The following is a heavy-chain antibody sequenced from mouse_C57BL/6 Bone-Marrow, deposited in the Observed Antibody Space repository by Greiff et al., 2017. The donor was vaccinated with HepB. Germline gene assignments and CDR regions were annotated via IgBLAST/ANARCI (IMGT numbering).Heavy chain of an antibody. CDR1: GFSFNTYA. Sequence: EVQRVESGGGLVQPKGSLKLSCAASGFSFNTYAMNWVRQAPGKGLEWVARIRSKSNNYATYYAESVKDRFTISRDDSESMLYLQMNNLKTEDTAMYYCVRHPGAMDYWGQGTSVTVSS. CDR3: VRHPGAMDY. V-gene: IGHV10-1*01. J-gene: IGHJ4*01. CDR2: IRSKSNNYAT.